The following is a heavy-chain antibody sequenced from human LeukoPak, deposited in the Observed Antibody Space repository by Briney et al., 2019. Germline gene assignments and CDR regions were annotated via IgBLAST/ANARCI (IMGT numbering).Heavy chain of an antibody. CDR1: GFTFDDYA. CDR3: AKDKAMVPTGRFDP. D-gene: IGHD5-18*01. J-gene: IGHJ5*02. Sequence: GGSLRLSCAASGFTFDDYAMHWVRQAPGRGLEWVSGISWNSGSIGYGDSVKGRFTISRDNAKNSLYLQMNSLRAEDTALYYCAKDKAMVPTGRFDPWGQGTLVTVSS. CDR2: ISWNSGSI. V-gene: IGHV3-9*01.